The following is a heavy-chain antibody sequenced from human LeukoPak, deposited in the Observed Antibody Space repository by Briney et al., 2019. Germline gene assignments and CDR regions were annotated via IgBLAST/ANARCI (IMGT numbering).Heavy chain of an antibody. CDR3: ARVESIQGEYYFDY. Sequence: ASVKVSCKASGYTFTGYYMHWVRQAPGQGLEWMGWINPNSGGTNYAQKIQGRVTMTRDTSISAAYMELSRLRSDDTAVYYCARVESIQGEYYFDYWGQGTLVTVSS. CDR1: GYTFTGYY. J-gene: IGHJ4*02. CDR2: INPNSGGT. D-gene: IGHD3-16*01. V-gene: IGHV1-2*02.